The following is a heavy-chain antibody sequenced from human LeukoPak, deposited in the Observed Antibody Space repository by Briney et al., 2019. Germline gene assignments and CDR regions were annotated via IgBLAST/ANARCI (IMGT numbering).Heavy chain of an antibody. CDR1: GFTFSSYA. J-gene: IGHJ4*02. D-gene: IGHD6-13*01. CDR3: ARESLFIAAAVEYFDY. CDR2: ISYDGSNK. V-gene: IGHV3-30*04. Sequence: GGSLRLSCAASGFTFSSYAMHWVRQAPGKGLEWVAVISYDGSNKYYADSVKGRFTISRDNSKNTLYLQMNSLRAEDTAVYYCARESLFIAAAVEYFDYWGQGTLATVSS.